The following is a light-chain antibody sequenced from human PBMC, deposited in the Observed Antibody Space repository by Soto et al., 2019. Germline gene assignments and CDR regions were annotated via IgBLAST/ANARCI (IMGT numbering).Light chain of an antibody. CDR2: DAS. Sequence: ENVLTQSPGTLSLSPGERATLSCRASQSVSSSYLAWYQQKPGQAPRLLIYDASSRATGISDRFSGSGSGTDFTLTISRLEPEDFAVYFCQQYGSSPRTFGQGTKVDIK. CDR3: QQYGSSPRT. CDR1: QSVSSSY. V-gene: IGKV3-20*01. J-gene: IGKJ1*01.